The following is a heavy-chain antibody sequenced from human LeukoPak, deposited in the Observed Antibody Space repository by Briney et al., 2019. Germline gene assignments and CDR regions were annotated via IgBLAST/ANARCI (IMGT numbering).Heavy chain of an antibody. CDR2: IKLDGSEK. D-gene: IGHD3-3*01. Sequence: GGSLRLSCAASGFTFGKYWMSWVRQAPGKGLEWVANIKLDGSEKNYVDSVKGRFTISRDNTKNSLYLQVNSLRVEDTAVFYCARDQYDTWSRRGNFDSWGQGTLVIVSS. V-gene: IGHV3-7*03. CDR3: ARDQYDTWSRRGNFDS. J-gene: IGHJ4*02. CDR1: GFTFGKYW.